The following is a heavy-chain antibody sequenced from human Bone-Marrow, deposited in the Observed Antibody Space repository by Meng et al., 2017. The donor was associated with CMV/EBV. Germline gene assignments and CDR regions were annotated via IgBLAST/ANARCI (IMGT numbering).Heavy chain of an antibody. V-gene: IGHV3-11*06. CDR2: ISSSSSYT. CDR3: ARDLIAVAGLFDY. Sequence: QGELVEAGGGLVKPGGSLSLSCAASGFTFSDYYMSWIRQAPGKGLEWVSYISSSSSYTNYADSVKGRFTISRDNAKNSLYLQMNSLRAEDTAVYYCARDLIAVAGLFDYWGQGTLVTVAS. D-gene: IGHD6-19*01. CDR1: GFTFSDYY. J-gene: IGHJ4*02.